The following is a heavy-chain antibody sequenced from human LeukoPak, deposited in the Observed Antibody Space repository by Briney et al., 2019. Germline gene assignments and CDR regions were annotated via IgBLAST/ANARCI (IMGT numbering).Heavy chain of an antibody. Sequence: SETLSLTCTVAGGSISSHYWSWIRQPPGKGLEWIGYIYYSGSTNYNPSLKSRFTISVDTSKNQFSLKLSSVTAADTAAYYCAREVGDYGHPSLDYWGQGTLVPVSS. CDR3: AREVGDYGHPSLDY. J-gene: IGHJ4*02. CDR1: GGSISSHY. D-gene: IGHD4-17*01. CDR2: IYYSGST. V-gene: IGHV4-59*11.